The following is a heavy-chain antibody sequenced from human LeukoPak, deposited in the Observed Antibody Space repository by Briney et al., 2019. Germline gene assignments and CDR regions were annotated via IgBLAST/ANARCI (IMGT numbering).Heavy chain of an antibody. J-gene: IGHJ6*03. V-gene: IGHV3-64*01. CDR3: ARGGRKRQLGAGYYYYYMDV. Sequence: GRSLRLSCAASGFTFSSYAMHWVRQAPGKGLEYVSAISSNGGSTYYANSVKGRFTISRDDSKNTLYLQMGSLRAEDMAVYYCARGGRKRQLGAGYYYYYMDVWGKGTTVTVSS. D-gene: IGHD6-13*01. CDR2: ISSNGGST. CDR1: GFTFSSYA.